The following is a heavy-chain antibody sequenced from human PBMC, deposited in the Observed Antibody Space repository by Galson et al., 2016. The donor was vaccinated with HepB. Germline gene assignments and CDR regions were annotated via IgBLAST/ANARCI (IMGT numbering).Heavy chain of an antibody. CDR2: ISSGGTT. Sequence: SLRLSCAASGFTVSSNYMNWVRQTPGKGLEWVSFISSGGTTYHAGSVKGRFTISRDKSKNTLYLQMNSLRSEDTAAYYCATATNFYRYYGMDVWGQGTTVIVSS. V-gene: IGHV3-53*01. J-gene: IGHJ6*02. CDR3: ATATNFYRYYGMDV. CDR1: GFTVSSNY.